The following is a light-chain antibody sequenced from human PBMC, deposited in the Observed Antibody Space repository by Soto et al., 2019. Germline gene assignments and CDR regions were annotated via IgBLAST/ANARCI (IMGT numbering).Light chain of an antibody. Sequence: QPVLTQPPPVTGAPGPRVTISCTRSSSNIGAGYDVHWYQHIPGTAPNLLIYANNNRPSGVPDRFSGSKSGTSASLAITGLQAEDEADYYCQSYDSSLSGDVFGIGTKGTV. CDR3: QSYDSSLSGDV. V-gene: IGLV1-40*01. J-gene: IGLJ1*01. CDR1: SSNIGAGYD. CDR2: ANN.